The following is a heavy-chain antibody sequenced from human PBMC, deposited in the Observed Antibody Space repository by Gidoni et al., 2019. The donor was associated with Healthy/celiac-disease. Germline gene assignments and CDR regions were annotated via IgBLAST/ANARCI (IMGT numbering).Heavy chain of an antibody. CDR3: ARLGFPRGYSYGPRGAFDI. CDR1: GGSFSGYY. Sequence: QVQLQQWGAGLLKPSETLSLTCAVYGGSFSGYYWSWIRRPPGKGLEWIGEIKHSGSPNYTPSLKSRVTISVDTSKNQFSLKLSSVTAADTAVYYCARLGFPRGYSYGPRGAFDIWGQGTMVTVSS. D-gene: IGHD5-18*01. V-gene: IGHV4-34*01. CDR2: IKHSGSP. J-gene: IGHJ3*02.